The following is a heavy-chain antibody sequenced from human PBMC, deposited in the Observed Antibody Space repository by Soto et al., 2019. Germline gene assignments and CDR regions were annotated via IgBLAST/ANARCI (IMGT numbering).Heavy chain of an antibody. Sequence: SETLSLTCAVYGGSFSGYYWSWIRQPPGKGLEWIGEINHSGSTNYNPSLKSRVTISVDTSKNQFSLKLSSVTAADTAVYYCFLSRRGDPSGDWRGRDYYYYGMDVWGQGTTVTVSS. CDR2: INHSGST. CDR1: GGSFSGYY. J-gene: IGHJ6*02. CDR3: FLSRRGDPSGDWRGRDYYYYGMDV. D-gene: IGHD3-10*01. V-gene: IGHV4-34*01.